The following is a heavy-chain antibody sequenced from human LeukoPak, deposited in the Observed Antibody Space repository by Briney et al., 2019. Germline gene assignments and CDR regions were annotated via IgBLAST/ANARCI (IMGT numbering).Heavy chain of an antibody. CDR2: ISSSSSYI. CDR1: GFSFSNFG. Sequence: PGGSLRLSCAASGFSFSNFGINWVRQAPGKGLEWVSSISSSSSYISYADSVKGRFTISRDNAKNSLDLQMNSLRAEDTAVYYCAIDRYSSVWYTFDYCGQGTLVTVSS. CDR3: AIDRYSSVWYTFDY. V-gene: IGHV3-21*01. J-gene: IGHJ4*02. D-gene: IGHD6-19*01.